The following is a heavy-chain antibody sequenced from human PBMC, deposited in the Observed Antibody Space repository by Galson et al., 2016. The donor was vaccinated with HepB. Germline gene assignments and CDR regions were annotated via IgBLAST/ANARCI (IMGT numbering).Heavy chain of an antibody. D-gene: IGHD3-10*01. CDR2: FYSDDNT. CDR1: GFTVSSNY. J-gene: IGHJ4*02. V-gene: IGHV3-53*01. CDR3: AKWRTPGIIVY. Sequence: SLRLSCAASGFTVSSNYMIWVRQAPGKALECVSLFYSDDNTHYADSVRGRFTISRDNSKNSLYLHMNNLRAEDTAMYYCAKWRTPGIIVYWGQGTLVTVSS.